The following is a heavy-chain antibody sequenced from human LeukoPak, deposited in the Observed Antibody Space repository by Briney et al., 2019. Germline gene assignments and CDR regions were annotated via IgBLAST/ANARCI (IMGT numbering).Heavy chain of an antibody. CDR3: ARGYDSIDY. J-gene: IGHJ4*02. V-gene: IGHV1-2*02. CDR2: INPNSGGT. CDR1: GYTFTGYY. D-gene: IGHD3-3*01. Sequence: ASVKVSCKASGYTFTGYYMHWVRQAPGQGLEWMGWINPNSGGTNYAQKFQGRVTMTRDTSINAAYMVLSRLRSDDTAVYYCARGYDSIDYWGQGTLVTVSS.